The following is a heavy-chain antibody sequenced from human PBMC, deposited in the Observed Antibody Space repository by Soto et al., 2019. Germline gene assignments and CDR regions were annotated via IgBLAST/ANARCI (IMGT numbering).Heavy chain of an antibody. J-gene: IGHJ6*02. CDR2: IYYSGST. CDR1: GGSISSGDYY. V-gene: IGHV4-30-4*01. CDR3: ARGGYDFWSGYYTGKYGMDV. Sequence: QAQLQESGPGLVKPSQTLSLTCTVSGGSISSGDYYWSWIRQPPGKGLVWIGYIYYSGSTYYNPSHKSRVNISVDTSKNQFSLKLSSVTAADTAVYYCARGGYDFWSGYYTGKYGMDVWGQGTTVTVSS. D-gene: IGHD3-3*01.